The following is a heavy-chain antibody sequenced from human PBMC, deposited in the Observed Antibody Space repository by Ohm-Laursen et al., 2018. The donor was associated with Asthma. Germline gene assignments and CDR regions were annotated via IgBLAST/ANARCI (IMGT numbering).Heavy chain of an antibody. V-gene: IGHV3-30-3*01. CDR2: ISYDGSNK. Sequence: SLRLSCAAPGFTFSSYAMHWVRQAPGKGLEWVAVISYDGSNKYYADSVNGRFTISRDDFKSTLYLQMNSLRADDTALYYCARDVMDWYSPALDFWGQGSLVTVSS. CDR3: ARDVMDWYSPALDF. CDR1: GFTFSSYA. D-gene: IGHD3/OR15-3a*01. J-gene: IGHJ4*02.